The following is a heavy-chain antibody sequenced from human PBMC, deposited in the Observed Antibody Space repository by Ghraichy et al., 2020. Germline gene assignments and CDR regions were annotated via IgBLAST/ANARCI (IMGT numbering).Heavy chain of an antibody. Sequence: SETLSLTCAVYGGSFSGYYWTWIRQPPGKGLEWIGEINHSGSTNYNPSLKSRVTISVDTSKNQFSRKLSSVTAADTAVYYCASYCRSTSCPFYYGMDVWGQGTTVTVSS. CDR2: INHSGST. V-gene: IGHV4-34*01. CDR1: GGSFSGYY. J-gene: IGHJ6*02. D-gene: IGHD2-2*01. CDR3: ASYCRSTSCPFYYGMDV.